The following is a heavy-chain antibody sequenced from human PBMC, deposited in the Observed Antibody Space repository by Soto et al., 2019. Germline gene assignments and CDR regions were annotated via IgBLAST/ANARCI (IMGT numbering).Heavy chain of an antibody. V-gene: IGHV3-74*01. CDR2: INSDGSST. Sequence: GGSLRLSCAASGFTFSSYWMHWVRQAPGKGLVWVSRINSDGSSTSYADSVKGRFTISRDNAKNTLYLQMNSLRAEDTAVYYCPRQWDKAGPEGSNWFDPWGQGKLVNVS. CDR1: GFTFSSYW. CDR3: PRQWDKAGPEGSNWFDP. J-gene: IGHJ5*02. D-gene: IGHD1-26*01.